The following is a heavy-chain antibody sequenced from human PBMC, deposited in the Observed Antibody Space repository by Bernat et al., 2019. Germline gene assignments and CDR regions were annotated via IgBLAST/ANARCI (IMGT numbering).Heavy chain of an antibody. Sequence: EVQLVESGGGLVQPGGSLRLSCAASGFTFSSYEMNWVRQAPGKGLEWGSYISSSGSTIYYADSVKGRFTISRDNAKNSLYLQMNSLRAEDTAVYYCARLARGSWAYYFDYWGQGTLDTVSS. CDR1: GFTFSSYE. D-gene: IGHD2-15*01. J-gene: IGHJ4*02. V-gene: IGHV3-48*03. CDR2: ISSSGSTI. CDR3: ARLARGSWAYYFDY.